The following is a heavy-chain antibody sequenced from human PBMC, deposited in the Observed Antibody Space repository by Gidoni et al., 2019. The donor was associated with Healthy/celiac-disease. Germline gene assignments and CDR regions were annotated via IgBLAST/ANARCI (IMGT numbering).Heavy chain of an antibody. J-gene: IGHJ6*03. Sequence: QVQLQQWGAGLLKPSETLSLTCAVYGGSFSGYYWSWIRQPPGKGLEWIGEINHSGSTNYNPSLKSRVTISVDTSKNQFSLKLSSVTAADTAVYYCARRGYYYYYMDVWGKGTTVTVSS. CDR2: INHSGST. CDR1: GGSFSGYY. V-gene: IGHV4-34*01. CDR3: ARRGYYYYYMDV. D-gene: IGHD3-10*01.